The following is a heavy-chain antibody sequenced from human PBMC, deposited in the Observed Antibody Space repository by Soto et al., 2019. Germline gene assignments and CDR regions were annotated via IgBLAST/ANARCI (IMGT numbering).Heavy chain of an antibody. D-gene: IGHD3-16*02. CDR1: GFTFSSYG. Sequence: QVQLVESGGGVVQPGRSLRLSCAASGFTFSSYGMHWVRQAPGKGLEWVAVIWYDGSNKYYADSVKGRFTISRDNSKNTLYLQMNSLRAEDTAVYYCARDIYDYVWGSYRQSGRDAFDIWGQGTMVTVSS. CDR2: IWYDGSNK. V-gene: IGHV3-33*01. CDR3: ARDIYDYVWGSYRQSGRDAFDI. J-gene: IGHJ3*02.